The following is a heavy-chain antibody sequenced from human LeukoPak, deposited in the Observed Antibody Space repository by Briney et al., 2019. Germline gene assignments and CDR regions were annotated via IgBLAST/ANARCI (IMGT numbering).Heavy chain of an antibody. D-gene: IGHD3-10*01. V-gene: IGHV4-61*01. CDR2: IYYSGRT. Sequence: SETLSLTCTVSGGSVSSCSYYWSWIPQPPVKGLECIGYIYYSGRTNSNPSLQSRVTISVDTSNNQFSLKLSSVTAADTAVYYCARGGYYYGSGRRNYYGMDVWGKGTTVTVSS. CDR3: ARGGYYYGSGRRNYYGMDV. CDR1: GGSVSSCSYY. J-gene: IGHJ6*04.